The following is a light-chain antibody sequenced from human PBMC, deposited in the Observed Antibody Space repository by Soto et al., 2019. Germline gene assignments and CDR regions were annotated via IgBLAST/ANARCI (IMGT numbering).Light chain of an antibody. CDR1: QIINTW. Sequence: DIQMTQSPSTLSASEGDRVTITCRASQIINTWLAWYQQKPGKAPKLLIYRASNLVSGVPSRFSGSGSGTEFTLTISSLQPDDFSIYYCQQYETYSGTFGPGTKVDL. CDR2: RAS. V-gene: IGKV1-5*03. CDR3: QQYETYSGT. J-gene: IGKJ3*01.